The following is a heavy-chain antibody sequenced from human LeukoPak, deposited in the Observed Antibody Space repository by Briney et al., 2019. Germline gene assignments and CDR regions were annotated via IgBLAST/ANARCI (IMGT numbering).Heavy chain of an antibody. J-gene: IGHJ6*03. Sequence: ASVKVSCKASGYTFTGYYMHWVRQAPGQGLEWMGWINPNSGGTNYAQKFQGRVTMTTDTSISTAYMELSRLRSEDTAVYYCARDNGGTAMAYYYYYYMDVWGKGTTVIISS. CDR2: INPNSGGT. CDR1: GYTFTGYY. CDR3: ARDNGGTAMAYYYYYYMDV. D-gene: IGHD5-18*01. V-gene: IGHV1-2*02.